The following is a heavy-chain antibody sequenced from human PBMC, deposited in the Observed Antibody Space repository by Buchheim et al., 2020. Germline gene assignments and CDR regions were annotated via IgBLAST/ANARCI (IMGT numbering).Heavy chain of an antibody. Sequence: QVQLVESGGGLVKPGGSLRLSCSVSGIIFNDYYMTWIRQAPGKGLEWVSYISSSSSYINYADSVKGRFTISSDNAKNSVYLQMNSLRVDDTAVYYCARGRGGDWWGNYFDFWGLGTL. CDR3: ARGRGGDWWGNYFDF. J-gene: IGHJ4*02. CDR1: GIIFNDYY. CDR2: ISSSSSYI. V-gene: IGHV3-11*06. D-gene: IGHD2-21*02.